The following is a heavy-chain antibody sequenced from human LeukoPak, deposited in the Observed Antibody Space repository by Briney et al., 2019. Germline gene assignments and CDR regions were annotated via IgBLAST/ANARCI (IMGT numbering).Heavy chain of an antibody. CDR2: ISSSSGSTI. V-gene: IGHV3-48*03. Sequence: PGGSLRLSCAASGFTFSSYEMNWVRQAPGKGLEWVSYISSSSGSTIYYADSVKGRFTISRDNAKNSLYLQMNSLRAEDTAVYYCARDCSSSAFDICGQGTMVTVSS. CDR1: GFTFSSYE. CDR3: ARDCSSSAFDI. J-gene: IGHJ3*02. D-gene: IGHD2-15*01.